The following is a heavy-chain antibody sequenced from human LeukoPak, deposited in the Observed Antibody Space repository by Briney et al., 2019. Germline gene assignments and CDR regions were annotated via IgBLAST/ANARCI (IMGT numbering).Heavy chain of an antibody. D-gene: IGHD3-10*01. CDR3: ARDSYGSGSYSADY. V-gene: IGHV1-2*02. Sequence: ASVKVSCKASGYTFTGYYMHWVRQAPGQGLEWMGWINPNSGGTNYAQKFQGRVTMTRDTSISTAYMELSRLRSDDTAVYYCARDSYGSGSYSADYWGQGTLVTVSS. CDR2: INPNSGGT. CDR1: GYTFTGYY. J-gene: IGHJ4*02.